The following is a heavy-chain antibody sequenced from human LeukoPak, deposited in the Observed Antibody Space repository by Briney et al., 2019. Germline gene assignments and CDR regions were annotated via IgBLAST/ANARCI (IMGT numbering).Heavy chain of an antibody. CDR2: ISSTGGTI. Sequence: GGSLRLSCAASGFTFSTNSMNWVRQAPGKGLEWVSYISSTGGTIYYADSMKGRFTISRDNAKNSLYLQMNSLRAEDTAVYYCARQYRALNWFDPWGQGTLVTVSS. J-gene: IGHJ5*02. V-gene: IGHV3-48*04. CDR3: ARQYRALNWFDP. D-gene: IGHD5-12*01. CDR1: GFTFSTNS.